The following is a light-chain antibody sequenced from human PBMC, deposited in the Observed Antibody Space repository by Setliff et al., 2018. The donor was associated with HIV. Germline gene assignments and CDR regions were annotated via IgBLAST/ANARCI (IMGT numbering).Light chain of an antibody. CDR2: DVT. CDR3: CSYAGSDTWI. J-gene: IGLJ2*01. Sequence: SALTQPASVSGSPGQSITISCTGSSSDVGGYMSVSWYQQYPGEVPKLMIYDVTKRPSGISNRFSGSKSGSTASLTISGLQAEDEADYYCCSYAGSDTWIFGGGTQLTVL. V-gene: IGLV2-23*02. CDR1: SSDVGGYMS.